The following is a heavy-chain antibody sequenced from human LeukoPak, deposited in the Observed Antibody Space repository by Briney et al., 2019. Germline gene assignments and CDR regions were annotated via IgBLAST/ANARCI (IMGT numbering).Heavy chain of an antibody. J-gene: IGHJ4*02. V-gene: IGHV3-21*01. CDR2: ISSSSSYI. Sequence: GGSLRLSCAASGFTFSSYSMNWVRQAPGKGLEWVSSISSSSSYIYYADSVKGRFNISRDNAKNSLYLQMNSLRAEDTAVYYCARDGEGYCSSTSCYTSPLDYWGQGTLVTVSS. CDR1: GFTFSSYS. D-gene: IGHD2-2*02. CDR3: ARDGEGYCSSTSCYTSPLDY.